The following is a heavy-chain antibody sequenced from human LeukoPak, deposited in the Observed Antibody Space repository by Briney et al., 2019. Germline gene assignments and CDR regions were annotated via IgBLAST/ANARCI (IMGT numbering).Heavy chain of an antibody. Sequence: PSQTLSLTCTVSGGSISSGSYYWSWIRQPAGKGLEWIGRIYTSGSTNYNPSLKSRVTISLDTSKNQFSLKLSSVTAADTAVYYCAREVGIVVVPAARVFDYWGQGTLVTVPS. J-gene: IGHJ4*02. CDR1: GGSISSGSYY. CDR2: IYTSGST. CDR3: AREVGIVVVPAARVFDY. V-gene: IGHV4-61*02. D-gene: IGHD2-2*01.